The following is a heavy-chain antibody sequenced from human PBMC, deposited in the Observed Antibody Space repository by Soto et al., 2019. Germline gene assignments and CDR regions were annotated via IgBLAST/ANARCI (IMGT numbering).Heavy chain of an antibody. CDR1: GGTFSSYA. CDR3: ARVAGSSWYYYYYGMDV. D-gene: IGHD6-13*01. CDR2: IIPIFGTA. Sequence: SVKVSCKASGGTFSSYAISWVLQAPGQGLEWMGGIIPIFGTANYAQKFQGRVTITADESTSTAYMELSSLRSEDTAVYYCARVAGSSWYYYYYGMDVWGQGTTVTVSS. V-gene: IGHV1-69*13. J-gene: IGHJ6*02.